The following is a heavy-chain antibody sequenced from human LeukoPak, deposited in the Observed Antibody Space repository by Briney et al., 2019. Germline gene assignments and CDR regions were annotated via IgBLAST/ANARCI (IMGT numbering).Heavy chain of an antibody. CDR2: ISSSSSYI. CDR1: GFTFSSYS. J-gene: IGHJ6*02. CDR3: AKDGTHNGWFQPDYYYYGMDV. D-gene: IGHD6-19*01. Sequence: PGGSLRLSCAASGFTFSSYSMNWVRQAPGKGLEWVSSISSSSSYIYYADSVKGRFTISRDNAKNSLYLQMNSLRAEDTALYYCAKDGTHNGWFQPDYYYYGMDVWGQGTTVTVSS. V-gene: IGHV3-21*04.